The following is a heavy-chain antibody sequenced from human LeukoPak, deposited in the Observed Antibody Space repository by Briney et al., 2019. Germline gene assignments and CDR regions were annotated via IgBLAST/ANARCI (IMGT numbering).Heavy chain of an antibody. D-gene: IGHD2-8*01. CDR3: ARQVLYPHLTARNDAFDI. CDR1: GYSFTSYW. V-gene: IGHV5-51*01. CDR2: IYPGDSDT. J-gene: IGHJ3*02. Sequence: GESLTISCKGSGYSFTSYWIGWVRQMPGKGLEWMGVIYPGDSDTRYSPSFQGQVTISADKSISTAYLQWSSLKASDTAMYYCARQVLYPHLTARNDAFDIWGQGTMVTVSS.